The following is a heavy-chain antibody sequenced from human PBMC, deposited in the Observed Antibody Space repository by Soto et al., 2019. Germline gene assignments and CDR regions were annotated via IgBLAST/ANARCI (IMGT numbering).Heavy chain of an antibody. Sequence: ASVKVSCKASGYTSTSYGISWVRQAPGQGLEWMGWISAYNGNTNYAQKLQGRVTMTTDTSTSTAYMELRSLRSDDTAVYYCARDFPYGSGSYWYYYYYGMDVWGQGTTVTVSS. V-gene: IGHV1-18*01. D-gene: IGHD3-10*01. J-gene: IGHJ6*02. CDR3: ARDFPYGSGSYWYYYYYGMDV. CDR1: GYTSTSYG. CDR2: ISAYNGNT.